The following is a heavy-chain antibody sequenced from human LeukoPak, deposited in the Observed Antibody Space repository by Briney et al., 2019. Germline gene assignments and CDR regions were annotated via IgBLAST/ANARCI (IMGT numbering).Heavy chain of an antibody. D-gene: IGHD2-21*02. V-gene: IGHV3-74*01. J-gene: IGHJ4*02. CDR1: GLTFSTYW. CDR3: VRGRYCGGDCY. Sequence: GGSLRLSCAASGLTFSTYWMHWVRQAPGKGLVWVSSINDDGSSSIYADSVKGRFTISRDNAKNTVFLQMNSLKAEDTAVYYCVRGRYCGGDCYWGQGTPVTVSS. CDR2: INDDGSSS.